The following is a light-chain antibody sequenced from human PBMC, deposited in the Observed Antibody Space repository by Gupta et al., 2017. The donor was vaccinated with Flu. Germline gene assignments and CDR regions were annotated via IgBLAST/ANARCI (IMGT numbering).Light chain of an antibody. CDR1: TLARKY. J-gene: IGLJ3*02. V-gene: IGLV3-16*01. Sequence: GQMARITCSGETLARKYVYWYQQKPGQSPALVIYKDTERPSVIPERFSGSSSGTLATMTINGVQAEDEADYYCLSADLSGNYRMFGGGTKLTVL. CDR2: KDT. CDR3: LSADLSGNYRM.